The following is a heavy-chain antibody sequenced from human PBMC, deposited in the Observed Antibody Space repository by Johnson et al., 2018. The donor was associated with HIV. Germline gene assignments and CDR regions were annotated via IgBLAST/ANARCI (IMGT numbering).Heavy chain of an antibody. J-gene: IGHJ3*02. CDR3: AKDRNYDILSI. D-gene: IGHD3-9*01. CDR2: IWYDGSNK. Sequence: QVQLVESGGGVVQPGRSLRLSCAASGFTFSSYGMHWVRQAPGKGLEWVAVIWYDGSNKYYADSVKGRFTISSDNAKNTLYLQMNSLRAEDTAVYYCAKDRNYDILSIWGQATVVTVSS. V-gene: IGHV3-33*06. CDR1: GFTFSSYG.